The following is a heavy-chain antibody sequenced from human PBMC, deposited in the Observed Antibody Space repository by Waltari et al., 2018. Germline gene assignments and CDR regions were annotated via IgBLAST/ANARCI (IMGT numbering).Heavy chain of an antibody. CDR1: GGSVSSGTYS. D-gene: IGHD3-3*01. CDR2: VYYSGST. Sequence: QVQLQESGPGLVKPAETLSLTCTVSGGSVSSGTYSWSWIRQTPGKGMEWIAYVYYSGSTNYHPSLRSRVTISRDTSKNQFSLNLNSVTAADTAVYYCARGTVFGVIILAFDMWGQGTVVTVSS. V-gene: IGHV4-61*01. J-gene: IGHJ3*02. CDR3: ARGTVFGVIILAFDM.